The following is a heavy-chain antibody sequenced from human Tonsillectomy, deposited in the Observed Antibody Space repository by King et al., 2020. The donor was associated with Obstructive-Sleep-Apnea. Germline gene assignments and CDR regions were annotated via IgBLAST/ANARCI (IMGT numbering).Heavy chain of an antibody. CDR3: TRQALLGYCSSGSCYTVAFDI. J-gene: IGHJ3*02. CDR1: GFTFSGSA. V-gene: IGHV3-73*02. D-gene: IGHD2-15*01. CDR2: IRRKANSYAT. Sequence: VQLVESGGGLVQPGGSLKLSCAASGFTFSGSAMHWVRQASGKGLEWVGRIRRKANSYATEYAASVKGRFTISRDDSKNTAYLQMNSLKTEDTAVYYCTRQALLGYCSSGSCYTVAFDIWGQGTMVTVSS.